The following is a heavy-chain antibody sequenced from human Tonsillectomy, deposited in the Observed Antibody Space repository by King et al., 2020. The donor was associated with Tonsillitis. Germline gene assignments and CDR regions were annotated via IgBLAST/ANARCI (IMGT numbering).Heavy chain of an antibody. D-gene: IGHD2-15*01. V-gene: IGHV3-13*04. J-gene: IGHJ6*03. CDR1: GFTFSSYD. CDR2: IGTAGDT. Sequence: VQLVESGGGLVQPGGSLRLSCAASGFTFSSYDMHWVRQATGKGLEWVSAIGTAGDTYYPGSVKGRFTISRENAKNYLYLQMNSLRAGDTAVYYCARAYCSGGSCYSRGYYYYMDVWGKGTTVTVSS. CDR3: ARAYCSGGSCYSRGYYYYMDV.